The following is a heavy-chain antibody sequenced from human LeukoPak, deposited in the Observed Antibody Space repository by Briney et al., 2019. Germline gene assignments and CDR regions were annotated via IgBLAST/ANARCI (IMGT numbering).Heavy chain of an antibody. CDR2: INPNSGGT. V-gene: IGHV1-2*06. J-gene: IGHJ4*02. CDR3: ARVNSGSSSHY. Sequence: ASVKASCKASGYTFTGYYMHWVRQAPGQGLEWMGRINPNSGGTNYAQKFQGRVTMTRDTSISTAYMELSRLRSDDTAVYYCARVNSGSSSHYWGQGTLVTVSS. D-gene: IGHD3-10*01. CDR1: GYTFTGYY.